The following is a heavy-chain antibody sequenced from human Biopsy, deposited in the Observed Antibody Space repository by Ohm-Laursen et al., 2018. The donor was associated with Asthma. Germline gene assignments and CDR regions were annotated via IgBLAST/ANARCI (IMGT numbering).Heavy chain of an antibody. Sequence: GASVKVSCKVSGGTFSSYAISWVRQAPGQGLEWMGGIIPVFGTSNYAQKFQGRVTFTADGSTSSAYMGLSSLTSEDSAVYYCAREVLTVDYGYYYFAMDVWGQGTTVTVSS. CDR1: GGTFSSYA. CDR3: AREVLTVDYGYYYFAMDV. D-gene: IGHD4-17*01. CDR2: IIPVFGTS. J-gene: IGHJ6*02. V-gene: IGHV1-69*13.